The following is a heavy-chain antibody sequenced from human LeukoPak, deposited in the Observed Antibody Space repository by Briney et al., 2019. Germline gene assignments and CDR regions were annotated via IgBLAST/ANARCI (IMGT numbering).Heavy chain of an antibody. Sequence: GGSLRLSCAASGFTFSNHAMHWVRQATGEGLEWVSAIGTAGDTFYPGSVKGRFTISRENAKNSLFLQMNSLRAEDTAVYYCARQKASHGNFDYWGQGTLVTVSS. CDR3: ARQKASHGNFDY. D-gene: IGHD1-26*01. J-gene: IGHJ4*02. V-gene: IGHV3-13*01. CDR1: GFTFSNHA. CDR2: IGTAGDT.